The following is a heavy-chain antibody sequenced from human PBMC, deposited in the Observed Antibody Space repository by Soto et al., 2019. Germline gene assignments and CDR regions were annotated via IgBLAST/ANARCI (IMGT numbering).Heavy chain of an antibody. Sequence: VQLVESGGGLVKPGESLRLSCAASGLIVSNAWMNWVRQAPGKGLEWVGLIRTNAEGGTTEYAAPVKGRFTISRDDSKNTVYRQMSSLTTEDTDVYFCTEMPVAGSGDYWGQRTLVTVSS. CDR3: TEMPVAGSGDY. CDR1: GLIVSNAW. D-gene: IGHD6-19*01. J-gene: IGHJ4*02. CDR2: IRTNAEGGTT. V-gene: IGHV3-15*01.